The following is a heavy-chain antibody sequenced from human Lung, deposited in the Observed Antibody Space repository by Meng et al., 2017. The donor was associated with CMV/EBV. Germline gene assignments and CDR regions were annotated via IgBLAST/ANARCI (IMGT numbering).Heavy chain of an antibody. Sequence: SETLSLTCTVSGDSVGSGAYYWSWIRLPPGKGLEWIGYTYSTRGIFYNPSLKSRLIISLDTSKNQFSLQLKSVTAADAAVYYCARMVTGGYYFDYWGQGSLVTVSS. D-gene: IGHD2-21*02. CDR1: GDSVGSGAYY. V-gene: IGHV4-30-4*01. J-gene: IGHJ4*01. CDR3: ARMVTGGYYFDY. CDR2: TYSTRGI.